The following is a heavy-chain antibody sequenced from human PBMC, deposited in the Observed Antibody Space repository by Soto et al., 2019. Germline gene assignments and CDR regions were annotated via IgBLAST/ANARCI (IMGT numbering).Heavy chain of an antibody. Sequence: QVQLVQSGAEVKKPGASVKVSCKASGYTFTSYGISWVRQAPGQGLEWMGWISAYIGNTIYAQKLQGRVTLTTATSTSTAYMELRRLRSDDTAVYYCSLTTAQLLPIDYWGQGTLVTVSS. J-gene: IGHJ4*02. CDR2: ISAYIGNT. CDR3: SLTTAQLLPIDY. D-gene: IGHD2-2*01. CDR1: GYTFTSYG. V-gene: IGHV1-18*01.